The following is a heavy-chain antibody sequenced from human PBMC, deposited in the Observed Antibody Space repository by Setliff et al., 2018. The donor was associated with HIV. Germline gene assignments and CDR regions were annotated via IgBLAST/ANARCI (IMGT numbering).Heavy chain of an antibody. Sequence: PGGSLRLSCAASGFTVSRNYMSWVRQAPGKGLEWVSVIYSGGSTYYSDSVKGRFTISRDKSKNSLYLQMNSLRAEDTAVYYCARDLWNYGIDSWGQGTLVTVSS. CDR2: IYSGGST. J-gene: IGHJ5*01. V-gene: IGHV3-53*01. D-gene: IGHD1-7*01. CDR1: GFTVSRNY. CDR3: ARDLWNYGIDS.